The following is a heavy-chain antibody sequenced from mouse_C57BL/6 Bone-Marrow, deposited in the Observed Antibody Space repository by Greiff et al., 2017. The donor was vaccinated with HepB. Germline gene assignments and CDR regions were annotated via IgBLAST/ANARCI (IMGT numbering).Heavy chain of an antibody. D-gene: IGHD2-2*01. CDR3: ARLRLRGAMDY. Sequence: VQLQQPGAELVRPGTSVKLSCKASGYTFTSYWMHWVKQRPGQGLEWIGVIDPSDSYTNYNQKFKGKATLTVDTSSSTAYMQLSSLTSEDSAVYYCARLRLRGAMDYWGQGTSVTVSS. CDR1: GYTFTSYW. J-gene: IGHJ4*01. CDR2: IDPSDSYT. V-gene: IGHV1-59*01.